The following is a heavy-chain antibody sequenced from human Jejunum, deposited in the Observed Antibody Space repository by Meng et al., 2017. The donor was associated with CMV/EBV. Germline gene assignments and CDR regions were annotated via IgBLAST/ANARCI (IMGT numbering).Heavy chain of an antibody. CDR2: IYADSGS. CDR3: AKSRLSD. CDR1: GVACGSYT. V-gene: IGHV3-23*03. Sequence: LSISCVASGVACGSYTMSWVRQSPGKGLEWVSLIYADSGSYYIDSVKGRFTISRDNSKNTLYLQMNSLRVDDTAVYYCAKSRLSDCGPGTVVTVSS. J-gene: IGHJ4*02.